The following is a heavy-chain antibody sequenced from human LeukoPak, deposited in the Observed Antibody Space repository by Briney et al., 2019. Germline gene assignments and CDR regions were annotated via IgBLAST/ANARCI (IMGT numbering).Heavy chain of an antibody. CDR3: ARGRAIQLIDY. J-gene: IGHJ4*02. CDR2: ISAYNSNT. D-gene: IGHD5-18*01. Sequence: ASVKVSCKASGYTFTSYYMHWVRQAPGQGLEWMGWISAYNSNTNYAQKLQGRVPMTTDTSTSTAYMELRSLRSDDTAVYYCARGRAIQLIDYWGQGTLVTVSS. V-gene: IGHV1-18*04. CDR1: GYTFTSYY.